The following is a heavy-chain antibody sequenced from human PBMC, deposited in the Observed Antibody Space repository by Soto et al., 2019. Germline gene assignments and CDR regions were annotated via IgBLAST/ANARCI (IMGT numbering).Heavy chain of an antibody. CDR2: INPFDGSR. V-gene: IGHV1-46*01. J-gene: IGHJ4*02. Sequence: ASVKVSCKASGYIFTSYYIHWVRQAPGQGLEWMGWINPFDGSRMFAQSFQGRVTMTRDTSTSTVYMEVSSLRSEDTAVYYCARTLYGDNVDYWGPG. CDR3: ARTLYGDNVDY. CDR1: GYIFTSYY. D-gene: IGHD4-17*01.